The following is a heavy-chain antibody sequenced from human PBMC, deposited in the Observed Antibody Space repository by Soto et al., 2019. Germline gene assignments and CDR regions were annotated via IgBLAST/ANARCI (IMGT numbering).Heavy chain of an antibody. CDR2: IHPSGGGT. CDR3: ARGGRIAVVTASFDN. Sequence: SRPSGYTFNTYYLHWLRQAPGQALEWMGVIHPSGGGTTYAQKFLGRVTVTRDTSTTTVFMELSSLRSDDTAVYYCARGGRIAVVTASFDNWGQGTLVTVSS. V-gene: IGHV1-46*02. CDR1: GYTFNTYY. D-gene: IGHD2-21*02. J-gene: IGHJ4*02.